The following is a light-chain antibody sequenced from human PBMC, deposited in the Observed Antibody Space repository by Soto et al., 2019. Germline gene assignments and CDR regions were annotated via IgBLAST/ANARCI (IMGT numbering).Light chain of an antibody. CDR2: GAS. CDR1: QSVSSSN. J-gene: IGKJ5*01. Sequence: EIVLTQSPGTLSLSPGERATLSCRASQSVSSSNLAWYQQRCGQAPRLLIYGASSRATDIPDRFSGSGSGTDFTLTISSLEPEDSAVYYCQQYGSSPSVTFGQGTRLEIQ. V-gene: IGKV3-20*01. CDR3: QQYGSSPSVT.